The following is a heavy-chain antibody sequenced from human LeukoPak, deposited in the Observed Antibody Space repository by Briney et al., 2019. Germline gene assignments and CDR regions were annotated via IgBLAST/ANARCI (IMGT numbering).Heavy chain of an antibody. Sequence: PGGSLRLSCAASGFTFSSYAMSWVRQAPGKGLEWVSAISGSGGSTYYADSVKGRFTISRDNSKNTLYLQMNSLRAEDTAVYYCAKDRYYYDSSGQTDGKFDYWGQGTLVTVSS. CDR2: ISGSGGST. V-gene: IGHV3-23*01. CDR3: AKDRYYYDSSGQTDGKFDY. CDR1: GFTFSSYA. J-gene: IGHJ4*02. D-gene: IGHD3-22*01.